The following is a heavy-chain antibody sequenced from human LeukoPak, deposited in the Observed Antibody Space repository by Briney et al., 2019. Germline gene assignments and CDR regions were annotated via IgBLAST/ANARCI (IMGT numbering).Heavy chain of an antibody. CDR3: ARHPKRRPIDY. Sequence: PGRSLRLSCAASGFTFSSYAMHWVRQAPGKGLEWVAVISYDGSNKYYADSVKGRFTISRDNAKNSLYLQMNSLRAEDTAVYYCARHPKRRPIDYWGQGTLVTVSS. CDR2: ISYDGSNK. V-gene: IGHV3-30-3*01. J-gene: IGHJ4*02. CDR1: GFTFSSYA.